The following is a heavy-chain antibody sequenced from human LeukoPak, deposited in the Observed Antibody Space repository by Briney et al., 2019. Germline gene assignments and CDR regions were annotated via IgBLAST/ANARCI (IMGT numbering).Heavy chain of an antibody. D-gene: IGHD3-22*01. V-gene: IGHV1-2*02. Sequence: ASVKVSCKASGYTFTGYSMHWVRQAPGQGLEWMGWINPNSGGTNYAQKFQGRVTMTRDTSISTAYMELSGLRSDDTAVFYCARNTYYYDNSAGTFDFWGQGTLVTVSS. CDR3: ARNTYYYDNSAGTFDF. CDR1: GYTFTGYS. J-gene: IGHJ4*02. CDR2: INPNSGGT.